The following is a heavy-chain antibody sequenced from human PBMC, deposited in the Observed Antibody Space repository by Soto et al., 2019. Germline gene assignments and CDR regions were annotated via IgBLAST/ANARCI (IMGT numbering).Heavy chain of an antibody. CDR3: ARGGGAAAGSEDYYYGMDV. CDR2: IIPIFGTA. V-gene: IGHV1-69*06. D-gene: IGHD6-13*01. CDR1: GGTFSSYA. J-gene: IGHJ6*02. Sequence: QVQLVQSGAEVKKPGSSVKVSCKASGGTFSSYAISWVRQAPGQGLEWMGGIIPIFGTANYAQKFQGRVTSTADKSTRTAYMELSSLRAEDTAVYYCARGGGAAAGSEDYYYGMDVWGQGTTVTVSS.